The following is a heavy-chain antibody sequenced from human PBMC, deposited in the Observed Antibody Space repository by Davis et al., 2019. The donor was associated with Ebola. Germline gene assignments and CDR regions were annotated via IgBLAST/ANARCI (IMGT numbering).Heavy chain of an antibody. Sequence: GSLRLSCAVYGWSFSGYYCSWILQLPGKGLEWIGEFHHSGSTNYNPSLKSRVTISVDTSKNQFSLKLSSVTAADTAVYYCARGPSTIFGVVITYYYYGMDVWGQGTTVTVSS. V-gene: IGHV4-34*01. J-gene: IGHJ6*02. CDR1: GWSFSGYY. CDR2: FHHSGST. D-gene: IGHD3-3*01. CDR3: ARGPSTIFGVVITYYYYGMDV.